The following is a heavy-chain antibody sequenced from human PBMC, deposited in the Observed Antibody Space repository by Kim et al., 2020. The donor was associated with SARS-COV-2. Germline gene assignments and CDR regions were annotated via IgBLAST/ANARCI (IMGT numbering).Heavy chain of an antibody. J-gene: IGHJ5*02. D-gene: IGHD6-13*01. V-gene: IGHV4-31*02. Sequence: IKSRVTIPGDTSKTQFALKLSSVTAADTAVYYCARDPLGIAAAGTGWFDPWGQGTLVTVSS. CDR3: ARDPLGIAAAGTGWFDP.